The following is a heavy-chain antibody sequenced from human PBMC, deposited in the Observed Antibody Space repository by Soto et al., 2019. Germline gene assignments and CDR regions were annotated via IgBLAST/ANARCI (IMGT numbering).Heavy chain of an antibody. Sequence: SETLSLTCAVYGGSFSGYYWSWIRQPPGKGLEWIGEINHSGSTNCNPSLKSRVTISVDTSKNQFSLKLSSVTAADTAVYYCARGPPFIAAAGKGDWFDPWGQGTLVTVSS. CDR1: GGSFSGYY. CDR3: ARGPPFIAAAGKGDWFDP. D-gene: IGHD6-13*01. J-gene: IGHJ5*02. V-gene: IGHV4-34*01. CDR2: INHSGST.